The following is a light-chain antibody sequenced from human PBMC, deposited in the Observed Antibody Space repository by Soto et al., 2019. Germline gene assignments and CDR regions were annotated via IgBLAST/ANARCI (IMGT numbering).Light chain of an antibody. CDR1: QSVTHW. J-gene: IGKJ1*01. Sequence: GDRVTITCRASQSVTHWLALYQQRPGKAPKLLIYDASTLERGVPSRFSGSGSGTDFTLTISGLQLDDFATYYCHQYHSSSSTFGQGTKVDIK. CDR2: DAS. CDR3: HQYHSSSST. V-gene: IGKV1-5*01.